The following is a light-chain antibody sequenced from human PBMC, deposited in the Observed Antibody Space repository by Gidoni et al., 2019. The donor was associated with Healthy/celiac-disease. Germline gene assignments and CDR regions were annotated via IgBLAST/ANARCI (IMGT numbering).Light chain of an antibody. V-gene: IGKV1-9*01. CDR1: QGISSY. J-gene: IGKJ4*01. CDR3: QQLNSYPPLT. CDR2: AAS. Sequence: IQLTQSPSSLSASVGDRVPTTCRASQGISSYLAWYQQKPGKAPKLLIYAASTLQSGVPPRISGSGSGTDFTLTISSLQPEDFATYYCQQLNSYPPLTFGGGTKVEIK.